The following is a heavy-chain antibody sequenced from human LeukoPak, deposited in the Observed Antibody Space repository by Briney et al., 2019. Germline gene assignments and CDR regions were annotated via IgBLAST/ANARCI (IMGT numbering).Heavy chain of an antibody. V-gene: IGHV4-61*10. CDR2: IYYSGST. CDR1: GGSISSGSYY. Sequence: SETLSLTCTVSGGSISSGSYYWSWIRQPAGKGLEWIGRIYYSGSTNYNPSLKSRVTISVDTSKNQFSLKLSSVTAADTAVYYCARGMSKYYFDYWGQGTLVTVSS. CDR3: ARGMSKYYFDY. J-gene: IGHJ4*02.